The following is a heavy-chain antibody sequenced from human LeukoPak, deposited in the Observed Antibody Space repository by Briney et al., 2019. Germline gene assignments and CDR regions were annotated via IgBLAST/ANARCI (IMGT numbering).Heavy chain of an antibody. D-gene: IGHD3-22*01. CDR1: GYTFTGYY. CDR3: ARAKSYYYDSSGYYPFDY. J-gene: IGHJ4*02. Sequence: VASVKVSCKASGYTFTGYYMHWVRQAPGQGLEWMGRINPNSGGTNYAQKFQGRVTMTRDTSISTAYMELSRLRSDDTAVYYCARAKSYYYDSSGYYPFDYWGQGTLVTVSS. CDR2: INPNSGGT. V-gene: IGHV1-2*06.